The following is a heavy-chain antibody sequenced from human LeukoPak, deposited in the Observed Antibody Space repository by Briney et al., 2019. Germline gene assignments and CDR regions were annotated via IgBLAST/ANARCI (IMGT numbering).Heavy chain of an antibody. CDR3: ARESGIAAALDL. D-gene: IGHD6-13*01. CDR1: GFTFSSYG. V-gene: IGHV3-74*01. Sequence: GGSLRLSCAASGFTFSSYGMHWVRQAPGKGLEWVSRINTDGSSTSYADSVKGRFTISRDNAKNTLYLQMNSLRAEDTAVYYCARESGIAAALDLWGQGTLVTVSS. J-gene: IGHJ5*02. CDR2: INTDGSST.